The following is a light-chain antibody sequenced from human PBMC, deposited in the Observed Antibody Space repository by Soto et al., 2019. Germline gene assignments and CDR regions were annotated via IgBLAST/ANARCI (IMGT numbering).Light chain of an antibody. CDR2: EDT. CDR1: TLGSKF. J-gene: IGLJ2*01. V-gene: IGLV3-1*01. CDR3: QAWDSGTVV. Sequence: SYELTQPPSVSVSPGQTANITCSGNTLGSKFVFWYQQKAGQSPMVVIYEDTKRPSGIPERFSGSNSGNTATLTISGTQAMDEADFYCQAWDSGTVVFDGGTKLTVL.